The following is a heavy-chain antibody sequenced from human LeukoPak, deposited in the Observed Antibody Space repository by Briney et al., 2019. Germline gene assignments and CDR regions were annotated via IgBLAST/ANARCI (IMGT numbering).Heavy chain of an antibody. D-gene: IGHD2-15*01. CDR3: TKGRGYCTGGSCYSDY. CDR2: ISGSDGSA. J-gene: IGHJ4*02. CDR1: GFTFSNYA. V-gene: IGHV3-23*01. Sequence: GGSLRLSCTASGFTFSNYAMSWVRQAPGKGLEWVSTISGSDGSAYYADSVKGRFTISRDNSKNTLYLQMNSLRVEDTAIYYCTKGRGYCTGGSCYSDYWGQGTLVTVSS.